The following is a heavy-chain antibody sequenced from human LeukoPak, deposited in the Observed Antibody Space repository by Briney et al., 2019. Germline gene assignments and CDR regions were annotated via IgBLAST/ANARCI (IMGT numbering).Heavy chain of an antibody. CDR3: TRRGELWFGDPNWFDP. Sequence: GGSLRLSCAASGFTFSGSAMHWVRQASGKGLEWVGRIRSKANSYATAYAASVKGRFTISRDDSKNTAYLQMNSLKTEDTAVYYCTRRGELWFGDPNWFDPWGQGTLDTVSS. J-gene: IGHJ5*02. D-gene: IGHD3-10*01. V-gene: IGHV3-73*01. CDR2: IRSKANSYAT. CDR1: GFTFSGSA.